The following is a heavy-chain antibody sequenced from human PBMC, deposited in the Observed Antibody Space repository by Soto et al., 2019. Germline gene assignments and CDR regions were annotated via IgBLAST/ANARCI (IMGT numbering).Heavy chain of an antibody. CDR3: AKDSEDVVVAATFDY. J-gene: IGHJ4*02. V-gene: IGHV3-23*01. CDR1: GFTFSSYA. CDR2: ISGSGGST. D-gene: IGHD2-15*01. Sequence: GGSLRLSCAASGFTFSSYAMSWVRQAPGKGLEWVSAISGSGGSTYYADSVKGRFTISRDNSKNTLYLQMNSLRAEDTAVYYCAKDSEDVVVAATFDYWGQGTLVTVSS.